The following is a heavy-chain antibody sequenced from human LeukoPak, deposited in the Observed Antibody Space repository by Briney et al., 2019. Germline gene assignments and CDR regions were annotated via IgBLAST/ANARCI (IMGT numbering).Heavy chain of an antibody. CDR2: IYYSGST. Sequence: SETLSLTCTVSGGSISSGDYYWSWIRQPPGKGLEWIGYIYYSGSTYYNPSLKSRVTISVDTSKNQFSLKLSSVTAADTAVYYCAREIVRGVIMGGYHDAFNIWGQGTMVTVSS. CDR1: GGSISSGDYY. D-gene: IGHD3-10*01. V-gene: IGHV4-30-4*01. J-gene: IGHJ3*02. CDR3: AREIVRGVIMGGYHDAFNI.